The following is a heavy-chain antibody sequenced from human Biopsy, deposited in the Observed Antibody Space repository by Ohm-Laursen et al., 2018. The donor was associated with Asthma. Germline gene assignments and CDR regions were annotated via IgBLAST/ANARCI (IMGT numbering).Heavy chain of an antibody. J-gene: IGHJ4*02. V-gene: IGHV1-69*01. D-gene: IGHD2-2*01. CDR2: INSVFGTT. Sequence: SSVKVSCKSLGGTFNTYVIGWVRQAPGQGLEWMGGINSVFGTTTYPQKFQDRVTITADDSTSTVYMELSSLRSEDTAVYYCARKAGSCISRTCYSLDFWGQGTLVTVSS. CDR3: ARKAGSCISRTCYSLDF. CDR1: GGTFNTYV.